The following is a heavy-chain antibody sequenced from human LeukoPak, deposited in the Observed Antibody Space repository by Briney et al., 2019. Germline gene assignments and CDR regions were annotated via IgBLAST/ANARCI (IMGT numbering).Heavy chain of an antibody. CDR3: AKDRTRGFY. CDR1: GFTFSSYW. J-gene: IGHJ4*02. V-gene: IGHV3-7*01. D-gene: IGHD2-8*01. CDR2: IKEDGSEK. Sequence: GGSLRLSCAASGFTFSSYWMSWVRQAPGKGLEWVANIKEDGSEKYYVDSVKGRFTISRDNAKNSLYLQTNSLRAEDTAVYYCAKDRTRGFYWGQGTLVTVSS.